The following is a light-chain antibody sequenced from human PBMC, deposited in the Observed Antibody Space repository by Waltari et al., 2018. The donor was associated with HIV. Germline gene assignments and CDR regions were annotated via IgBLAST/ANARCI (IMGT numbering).Light chain of an antibody. CDR1: ALPKQY. V-gene: IGLV3-25*03. CDR3: QSADSSGTWV. J-gene: IGLJ3*02. Sequence: SYELTQPPSVSVSPGQTARITCSGDALPKQYAYWYQQKPGQAPVAVILKDSGRPSGIPERFSGSSSGKTVTLTISGVQAEDEADYYCQSADSSGTWVFGGGTELTVL. CDR2: KDS.